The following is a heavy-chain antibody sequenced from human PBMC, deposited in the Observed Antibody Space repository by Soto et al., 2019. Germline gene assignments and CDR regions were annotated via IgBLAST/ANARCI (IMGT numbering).Heavy chain of an antibody. V-gene: IGHV4-59*01. Sequence: SETLSLTCTVSGGSIRNYYWSWIRQPPGKGLEWIGFIYYSGNTDYNPCLKTRLTISVDTSKNQFSLKMTSVTPADTAVYYCAVTTATEYFHYWGQGTLVTVSS. D-gene: IGHD1-1*01. CDR1: GGSIRNYY. CDR3: AVTTATEYFHY. J-gene: IGHJ1*01. CDR2: IYYSGNT.